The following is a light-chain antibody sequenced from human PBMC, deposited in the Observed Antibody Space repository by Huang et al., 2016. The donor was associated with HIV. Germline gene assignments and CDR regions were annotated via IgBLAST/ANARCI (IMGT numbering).Light chain of an antibody. CDR1: QSISDY. Sequence: DIQMTQSPSTLSASVGDKVTITCRASQSISDYLAWYQQKPGEAPNLLIYKASSLEGGVPPRVSGSGSGTEFTLTISSLQADDVATYYCQQYNNYPWTFGQGTWVEIK. CDR3: QQYNNYPWT. J-gene: IGKJ1*01. V-gene: IGKV1-5*03. CDR2: KAS.